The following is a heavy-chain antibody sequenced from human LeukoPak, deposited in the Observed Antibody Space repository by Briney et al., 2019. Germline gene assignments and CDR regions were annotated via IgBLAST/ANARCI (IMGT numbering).Heavy chain of an antibody. CDR2: IYTSGST. J-gene: IGHJ3*01. V-gene: IGHV4-61*02. Sequence: SETLPLTCTVSGGSISSGSYYWSWIRQPAGKGLEWIGRIYTSGSTNYNPSLKSRVTISVDTSKNQFSLKLRSVTAADTAVYYCARISSSNWYNERGAFDVWGQGTMVTVSS. CDR1: GGSISSGSYY. CDR3: ARISSSNWYNERGAFDV. D-gene: IGHD6-13*01.